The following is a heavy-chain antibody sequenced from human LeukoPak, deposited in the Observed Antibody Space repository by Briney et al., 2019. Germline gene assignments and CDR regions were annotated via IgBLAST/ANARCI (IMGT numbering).Heavy chain of an antibody. Sequence: GGSLRLSCEASGFTFSTFTIHWVRQAPGKGLEWVAVTSSDLNVKLYADSVKGRFTISRDNAKNSLYLQMNSLRAEDTAIYYCTRVGYIDEGIDYWGQGTLVTVSS. V-gene: IGHV3-30-3*01. J-gene: IGHJ4*02. CDR3: TRVGYIDEGIDY. D-gene: IGHD5-24*01. CDR2: TSSDLNVK. CDR1: GFTFSTFT.